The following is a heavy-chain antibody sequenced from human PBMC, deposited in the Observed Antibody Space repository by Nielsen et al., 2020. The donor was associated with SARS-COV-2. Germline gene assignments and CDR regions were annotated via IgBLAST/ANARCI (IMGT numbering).Heavy chain of an antibody. CDR3: AREALDYDYVWGSYRYTDWFEP. J-gene: IGHJ5*02. D-gene: IGHD3-16*02. Sequence: ASVKVSCKASGYTFTSYGISWVRQAPGQGLEWMGWISAYNGNTNYAQKLQGRVTMTTDTSTSTAYMELRSLRSDDTAVYYCAREALDYDYVWGSYRYTDWFEPRGQGTLVTVSS. CDR2: ISAYNGNT. CDR1: GYTFTSYG. V-gene: IGHV1-18*01.